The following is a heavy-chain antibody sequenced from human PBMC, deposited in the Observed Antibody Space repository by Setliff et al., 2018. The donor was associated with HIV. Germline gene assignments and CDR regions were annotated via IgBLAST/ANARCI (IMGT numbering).Heavy chain of an antibody. CDR2: ISAYNGNT. D-gene: IGHD3-10*01. CDR1: GYTFTRYG. Sequence: GASVKVSCKASGYTFTRYGISWVRQAPGQGLEWMGWISAYNGNTNYAQKLQGRVTMTTDTSTNTAYMELRSLISDDTAVYYCATRPPGVHGFSIWGQGTMVTVSS. J-gene: IGHJ3*02. CDR3: ATRPPGVHGFSI. V-gene: IGHV1-18*01.